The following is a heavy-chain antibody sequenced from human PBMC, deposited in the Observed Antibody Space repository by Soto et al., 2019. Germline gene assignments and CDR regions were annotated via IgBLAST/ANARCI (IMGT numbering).Heavy chain of an antibody. J-gene: IGHJ6*02. V-gene: IGHV1-3*01. CDR1: GYTFTSYA. CDR2: INAGNGNT. Sequence: QVQLVQSGAEVKKPGASVKVSCKASGYTFTSYAMHWVRQAPGQRLEWMGWINAGNGNTKYSQKFQGRVTITRDTSASTAYMELSSLRSEDTAVYYCARAGSGYYGMAVWGQGTTVTVSS. CDR3: ARAGSGYYGMAV. D-gene: IGHD1-26*01.